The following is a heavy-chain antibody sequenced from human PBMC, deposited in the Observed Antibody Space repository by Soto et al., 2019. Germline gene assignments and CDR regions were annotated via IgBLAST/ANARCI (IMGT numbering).Heavy chain of an antibody. J-gene: IGHJ4*02. CDR3: ARTRYYDFWRIDY. Sequence: QVQLQESGPGMVKPSETLSLTCTVSDGSISSGDYYWSWIRQPPGKGLEWIGYMHKSGSAYYNPSLKGRPSISIDTSLNQFSLKVNSMTAADTVVYYCARTRYYDFWRIDYWGQGTLVTVSS. D-gene: IGHD3-3*01. CDR1: DGSISSGDYY. CDR2: MHKSGSA. V-gene: IGHV4-30-4*01.